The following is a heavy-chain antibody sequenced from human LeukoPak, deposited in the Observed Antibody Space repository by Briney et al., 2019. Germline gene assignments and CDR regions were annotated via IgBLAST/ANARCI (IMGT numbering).Heavy chain of an antibody. D-gene: IGHD2-15*01. V-gene: IGHV4-61*02. CDR2: IYTSGST. CDR3: ARDRGRYCSGGSCHSEPGY. Sequence: SETLSLTCTVSGGSFSSGSYYWSWIRQPAGKGLEWIGRIYTSGSTNYNPSLKSRVTISVDTSKNQFSLKLSSVTAADTAIYYCARDRGRYCSGGSCHSEPGYWGQGTLVTVSS. CDR1: GGSFSSGSYY. J-gene: IGHJ4*02.